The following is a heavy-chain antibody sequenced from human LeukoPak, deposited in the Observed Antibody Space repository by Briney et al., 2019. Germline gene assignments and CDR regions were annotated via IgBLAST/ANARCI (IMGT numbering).Heavy chain of an antibody. V-gene: IGHV5-51*01. CDR1: GYSFTTYW. Sequence: GGSLKISCKGSGYSFTTYWIGWVRQMPGKGLEWMGIIYLGDSDTRYSPSFEGQVTISADKSISTAYLQWSSLKASDTAMYYCARHATCTGGSCYQLDYWGQGTLVTVSS. CDR3: ARHATCTGGSCYQLDY. D-gene: IGHD2-15*01. CDR2: IYLGDSDT. J-gene: IGHJ4*02.